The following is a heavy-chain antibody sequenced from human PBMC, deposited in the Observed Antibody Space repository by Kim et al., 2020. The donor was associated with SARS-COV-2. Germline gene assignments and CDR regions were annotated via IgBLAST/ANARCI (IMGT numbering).Heavy chain of an antibody. CDR1: GFTFSSYW. J-gene: IGHJ4*02. CDR2: VDNPGSGT. CDR3: ARGGFAGATPDY. V-gene: IGHV3-74*01. D-gene: IGHD1-26*01. Sequence: GGSLRLSCVASGFTFSSYWIHWVRQAPGKGLVWVSYVDNPGSGTAYADSVKGRFTISRDNAKNTLYLQMNSLRAEDTAVYYCARGGFAGATPDYWGQGTLVTVSS.